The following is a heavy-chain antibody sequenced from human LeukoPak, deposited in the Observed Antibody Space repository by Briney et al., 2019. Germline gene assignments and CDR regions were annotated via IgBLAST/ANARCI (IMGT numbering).Heavy chain of an antibody. CDR3: ARGCIAVAGCYFDY. D-gene: IGHD6-19*01. CDR2: ISSSSSYI. V-gene: IGHV3-21*01. Sequence: PGGSLRLSCAASGFTFSSYSMNWVRQAPGKGLEWVSSISSSSSYIYYADSVKGRFTISRDNAKNSLYLQMNSLRVEDTAVYYCARGCIAVAGCYFDYWGQGTLVTVSS. CDR1: GFTFSSYS. J-gene: IGHJ4*02.